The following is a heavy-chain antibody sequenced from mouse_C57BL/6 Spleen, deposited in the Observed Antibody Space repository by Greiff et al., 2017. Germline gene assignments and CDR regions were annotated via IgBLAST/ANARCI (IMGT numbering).Heavy chain of an antibody. Sequence: EVKLLESGGGLVQPGGSMKLSCVASGFTFSNYWMNWVRQSPEKGLEWVAQIRLKSDNYATHYAESVKGRFTISRDDSKSSLYLQMNNLRAEDTGIYYCTAGSSYDWYFDVWGTGTTVTVSS. CDR1: GFTFSNYW. CDR2: IRLKSDNYAT. D-gene: IGHD1-1*01. CDR3: TAGSSYDWYFDV. J-gene: IGHJ1*03. V-gene: IGHV6-3*01.